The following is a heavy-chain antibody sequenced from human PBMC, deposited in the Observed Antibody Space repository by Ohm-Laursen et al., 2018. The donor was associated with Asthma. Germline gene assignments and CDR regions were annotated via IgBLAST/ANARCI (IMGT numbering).Heavy chain of an antibody. Sequence: SLRLSCAASGFTFSRNGMHWVRQAPGKGLEWVAVISYDGSNKYYADSVKGRFTISRDNSKNTLYLQMNSLRAEDTAVYYCARGFSSGVPVVAFDVWGQGTTVTVSS. CDR3: ARGFSSGVPVVAFDV. V-gene: IGHV3-30*03. CDR2: ISYDGSNK. D-gene: IGHD3-22*01. CDR1: GFTFSRNG. J-gene: IGHJ6*02.